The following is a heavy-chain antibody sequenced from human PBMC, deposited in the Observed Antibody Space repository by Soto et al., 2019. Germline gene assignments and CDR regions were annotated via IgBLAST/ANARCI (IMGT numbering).Heavy chain of an antibody. D-gene: IGHD6-13*01. CDR1: GFTFSSYA. Sequence: EVQLVESGGGLVQPGGSLRLSCAASGFTFSSYAMHWVRQAPGKGLEYVSAISSNGGSTYYANSVKGRFTISRDNSKNTLYLQMGSLRAEDMAVYYCARDPWAAAGTWYSTPLTDYWGQGTLVIVSS. CDR2: ISSNGGST. V-gene: IGHV3-64*01. CDR3: ARDPWAAAGTWYSTPLTDY. J-gene: IGHJ4*02.